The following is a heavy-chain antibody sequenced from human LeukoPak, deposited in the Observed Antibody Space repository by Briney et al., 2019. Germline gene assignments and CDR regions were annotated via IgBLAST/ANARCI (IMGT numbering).Heavy chain of an antibody. CDR3: AREIGMGAFDYYYYGMDV. Sequence: ASVKVSCKASGYTFTSYAIHWVRQAPGQRLECMGWINTGNGNTKYSQKFQGRVTMTRDTSTSTVYMELSSLRSEDTAVYYCAREIGMGAFDYYYYGMDVWGQGTTVTVSS. V-gene: IGHV1-3*04. CDR1: GYTFTSYA. J-gene: IGHJ6*02. CDR2: INTGNGNT. D-gene: IGHD3-16*01.